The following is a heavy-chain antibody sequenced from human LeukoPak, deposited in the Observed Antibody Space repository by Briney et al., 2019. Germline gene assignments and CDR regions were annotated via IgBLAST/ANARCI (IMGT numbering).Heavy chain of an antibody. J-gene: IGHJ4*02. D-gene: IGHD2-2*01. CDR3: ARVGDCSSTSCYAFFDY. CDR1: GFTFSDYY. V-gene: IGHV3-11*05. Sequence: PGGSLRLSCAASGFTFSDYYMSWIRKAPGKGLEWVSYISSSSYTNYADSVKGRFTISRDNAKNSLYLQRNSLRAEDTAVYYCARVGDCSSTSCYAFFDYWGQGTLVTVSS. CDR2: ISSSSYT.